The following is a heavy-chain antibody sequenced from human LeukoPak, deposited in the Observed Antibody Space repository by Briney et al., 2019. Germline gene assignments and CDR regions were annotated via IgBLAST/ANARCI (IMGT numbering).Heavy chain of an antibody. CDR2: INHSGST. Sequence: KPSETLSLTCAAYGGSFSGYYWSWLRPPPGKGLEWFGEINHSGSTNYNPSLKSRVTISVDTSKNQFSLKLSSVTAADTAVYYCARELRWELLRIRAFDIWGQGTMVTVPS. J-gene: IGHJ3*02. D-gene: IGHD1-26*01. CDR1: GGSFSGYY. CDR3: ARELRWELLRIRAFDI. V-gene: IGHV4-34*01.